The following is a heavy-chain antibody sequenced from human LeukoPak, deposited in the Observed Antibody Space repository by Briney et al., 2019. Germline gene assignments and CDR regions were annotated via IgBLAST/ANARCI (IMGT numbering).Heavy chain of an antibody. CDR3: AKAGYSYGPTAFDY. D-gene: IGHD5-18*01. CDR2: IEGDGNRI. CDR1: GFTLSAYW. J-gene: IGHJ4*02. V-gene: IGHV3-74*01. Sequence: PGGSLRLSCAASGFTLSAYWMHWVRQAPGKGLMWVSRIEGDGNRITYADSVKGRFTISRDNAKNSLYLQMNSLRAEDTALYYCAKAGYSYGPTAFDYWGQGTLVTVSS.